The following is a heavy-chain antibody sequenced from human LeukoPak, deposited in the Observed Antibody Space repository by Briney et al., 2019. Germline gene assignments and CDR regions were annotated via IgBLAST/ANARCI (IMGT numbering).Heavy chain of an antibody. CDR1: GGTFSSYT. D-gene: IGHD3-22*01. V-gene: IGHV1-69*02. CDR3: ARGVYYYDSSGYRGFDY. CDR2: IIPILGIA. J-gene: IGHJ4*02. Sequence: SVKVSCKASGGTFSSYTISWVRQAPGQGLEWMGRIIPILGIANYAQKFQGRVTITADKSTSTAYMELSSLRSEDTAVYYCARGVYYYDSSGYRGFDYWGQGTLVTVSS.